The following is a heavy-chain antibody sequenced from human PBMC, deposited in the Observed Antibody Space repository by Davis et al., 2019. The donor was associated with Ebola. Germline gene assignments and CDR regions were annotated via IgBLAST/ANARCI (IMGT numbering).Heavy chain of an antibody. Sequence: AASVKVSCKAPGHTFSNYAMHWVRQAPGQRLEWMGWIHGGNGNRKYSQKLQGRVTMTTDTSTSTAYMELRSLRSEDTAMYYCASGNSGYDFNWFDPWGQGTLVTVSS. D-gene: IGHD5-12*01. CDR3: ASGNSGYDFNWFDP. CDR1: GHTFSNYA. V-gene: IGHV1-3*01. J-gene: IGHJ5*02. CDR2: IHGGNGNR.